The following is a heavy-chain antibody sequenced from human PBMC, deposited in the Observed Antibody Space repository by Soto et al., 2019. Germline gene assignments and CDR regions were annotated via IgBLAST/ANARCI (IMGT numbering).Heavy chain of an antibody. CDR3: AIRGYTSSSYFDC. CDR2: VSGSGDPT. J-gene: IGHJ4*02. Sequence: TGGSLRLSCVASGFTFSNYGMYWVRQAPGKGLEWVSGVSGSGDPTFYTDSVKGRFTISRDNSKNTLYLHMDSLRAEDTAVYYCAIRGYTSSSYFDCWGRGTLVTVSS. CDR1: GFTFSNYG. V-gene: IGHV3-23*01. D-gene: IGHD6-6*01.